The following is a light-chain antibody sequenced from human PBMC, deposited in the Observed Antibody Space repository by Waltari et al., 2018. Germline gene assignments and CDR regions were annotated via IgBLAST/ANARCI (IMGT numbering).Light chain of an antibody. V-gene: IGLV2-23*02. J-gene: IGLJ2*01. Sequence: QSALTQPASLSGSPGQSIPIPCTGISSDVHSYKSVPWYQPHPDKAPKLIIFDVIKRPSRISNRFSGSKSGNTASLTISGLQAEDETLYYCCSSAPNSSSRLIFGGGTKLTVL. CDR2: DVI. CDR3: CSSAPNSSSRLI. CDR1: SSDVHSYKS.